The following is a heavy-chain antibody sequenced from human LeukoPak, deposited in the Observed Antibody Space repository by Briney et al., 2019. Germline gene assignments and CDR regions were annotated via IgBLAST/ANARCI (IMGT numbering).Heavy chain of an antibody. CDR1: GGSILTTNW. J-gene: IGHJ4*02. Sequence: PSETLSLTCAVSGGSILTTNWWSWVRQPPGNGLEWIGEVHLSGASNYNPSLKSRVNMHIDKSKNQLSLELTSVTAADTAIYYCTRESGAFSPFGFWGQGTLVTVSS. V-gene: IGHV4-4*02. D-gene: IGHD1-26*01. CDR3: TRESGAFSPFGF. CDR2: VHLSGAS.